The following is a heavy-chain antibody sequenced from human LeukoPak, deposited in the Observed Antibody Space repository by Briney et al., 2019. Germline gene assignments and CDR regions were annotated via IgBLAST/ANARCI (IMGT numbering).Heavy chain of an antibody. V-gene: IGHV1-18*01. CDR2: ISAYNGNT. CDR3: ARANLSPSGNAFDI. J-gene: IGHJ3*02. CDR1: GYTFTSYG. Sequence: ALVKVSCKASGYTFTSYGISWVRQAPGQGLEWMGWISAYNGNTNYAQKFQGRVTITADESTSTAYMELSSLRSEDTAVYYCARANLSPSGNAFDIWSQGTMVTVSS. D-gene: IGHD3-10*01.